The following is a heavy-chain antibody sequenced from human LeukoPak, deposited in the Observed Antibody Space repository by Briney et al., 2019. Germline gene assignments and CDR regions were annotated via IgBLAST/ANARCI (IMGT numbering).Heavy chain of an antibody. CDR1: GFTLSSYG. V-gene: IGHV3-30*03. Sequence: PGGSLRLSCAASGFTLSSYGMHWVRQAPGKGLEWVAVISYDGSNKYYADSVKGRFTISRDNSKNTLYLQMNSLRAEDTAVYYCGSGNSIDYWGQGTLVTVSS. CDR3: GSGNSIDY. J-gene: IGHJ4*02. D-gene: IGHD2-2*01. CDR2: ISYDGSNK.